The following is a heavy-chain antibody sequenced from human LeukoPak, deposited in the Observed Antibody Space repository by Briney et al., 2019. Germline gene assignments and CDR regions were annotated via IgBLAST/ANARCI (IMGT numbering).Heavy chain of an antibody. J-gene: IGHJ6*02. CDR2: ISGSGGST. CDR1: GFTFSSYA. V-gene: IGHV3-23*01. D-gene: IGHD2-21*02. Sequence: PGGSLRLSCAASGFTFSSYAMSWVRQAPGKGLERVSAISGSGGSTYYADSVKGRFTISRDNSKNTLYLQMNSLRAEDTAVYYCASVVTDLYYYYGMDVWGQGTTVTVSS. CDR3: ASVVTDLYYYYGMDV.